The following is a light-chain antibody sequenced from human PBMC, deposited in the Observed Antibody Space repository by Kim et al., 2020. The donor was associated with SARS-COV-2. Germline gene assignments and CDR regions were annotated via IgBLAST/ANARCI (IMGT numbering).Light chain of an antibody. J-gene: IGLJ3*02. CDR2: VTS. Sequence: PGGTVTLPCASSTGAVTSDHYASWFQQKAGQAPTSLTYVTSKRHSWTPARFSASLLGGKATLTLSGAQPEDEAVYFCLLYYGSVGVFGGGTKVTVL. CDR1: TGAVTSDHY. CDR3: LLYYGSVGV. V-gene: IGLV7-43*01.